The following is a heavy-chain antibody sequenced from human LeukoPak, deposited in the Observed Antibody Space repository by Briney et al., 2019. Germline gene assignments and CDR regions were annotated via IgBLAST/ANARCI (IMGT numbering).Heavy chain of an antibody. Sequence: SVKVSCKASGGTFSSYAISWVRQAPGQGLEWMGGIIPIFGTANYAQEFQGRVTITADESTSTAYMELSSLRSEDTAVYYCAREGGSTLITMVRGVFGFDYWGQGTLVTVSS. CDR2: IIPIFGTA. CDR1: GGTFSSYA. CDR3: AREGGSTLITMVRGVFGFDY. D-gene: IGHD3-10*01. J-gene: IGHJ4*02. V-gene: IGHV1-69*13.